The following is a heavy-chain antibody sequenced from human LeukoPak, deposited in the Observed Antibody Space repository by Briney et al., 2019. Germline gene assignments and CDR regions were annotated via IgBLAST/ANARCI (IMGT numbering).Heavy chain of an antibody. Sequence: SETLSLTCAVYGGSFSGYYWSWIRQPPGKGLEWIGEINHSGSTNYNPSLKSRVTISVDTSKNRFSLKLSSVTAADTAVYYCARRNQITIFGVVRPSTFDYWGQGTLVTVSS. J-gene: IGHJ4*02. CDR3: ARRNQITIFGVVRPSTFDY. CDR1: GGSFSGYY. V-gene: IGHV4-34*01. CDR2: INHSGST. D-gene: IGHD3-3*01.